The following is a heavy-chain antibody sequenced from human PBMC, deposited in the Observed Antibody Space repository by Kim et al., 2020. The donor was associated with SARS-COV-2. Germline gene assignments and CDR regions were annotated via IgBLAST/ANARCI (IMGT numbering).Heavy chain of an antibody. D-gene: IGHD6-13*01. CDR2: ISSNGFGGTT. Sequence: GGSLRLFCASSGFTFGDYAVSWVRQAPGKGLEWIGIISSNGFGGTTEYAATLRGRITRSRADSKRIAYMQSISLEIQDTAVYVCTRDVGNAAAGGHYY. CDR1: GFTFGDYA. J-gene: IGHJ6*03. CDR3: TRDVGNAAAGGHYY. V-gene: IGHV3-49*04.